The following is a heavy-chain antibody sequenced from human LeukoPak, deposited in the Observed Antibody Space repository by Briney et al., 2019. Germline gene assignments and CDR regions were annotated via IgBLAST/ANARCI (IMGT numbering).Heavy chain of an antibody. J-gene: IGHJ4*02. CDR1: GASISSSHW. CDR3: ARRVVSRYFDY. D-gene: IGHD5/OR15-5a*01. CDR2: IYHSGST. Sequence: PSETLSLTCAVSGASISSSHWWSWVRQPPGKGLEWIGEIYHSGSTNYNPSLKSRVTISVDKSKNQFSLKLNSVTAADTAVYYCARRVVSRYFDYWGQGTLVIVSS. V-gene: IGHV4-4*02.